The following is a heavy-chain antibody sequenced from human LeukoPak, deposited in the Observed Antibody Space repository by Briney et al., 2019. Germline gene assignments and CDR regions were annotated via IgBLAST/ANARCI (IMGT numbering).Heavy chain of an antibody. J-gene: IGHJ6*03. V-gene: IGHV4-34*01. CDR3: ARRVTVIYYMDL. D-gene: IGHD3-22*01. CDR2: INDSGGT. CDR1: DGSFSGYY. Sequence: SGTLSLTCAVSDGSFSGYYWTWIRQFPGRGLEWIGEINDSGGTNYNPSLKSRVTMSVDTSKNQFSLKLTSVTATDTAVYYCARRVTVIYYMDLWGKGTTVTVSS.